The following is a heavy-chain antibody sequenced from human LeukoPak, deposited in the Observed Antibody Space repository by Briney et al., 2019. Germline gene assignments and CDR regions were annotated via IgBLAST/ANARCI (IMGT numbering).Heavy chain of an antibody. V-gene: IGHV1-18*01. CDR1: GYTFTSYG. Sequence: ASVKVSCKASGYTFTSYGISWVRQAPGQGLEWMGWIGAYNGNTNYAQKLQGRVTMTTDTSTSTAYMELRSLRSDDTAVYYCARDLAMVVPAAAHFDYWGQGTLVTVSS. J-gene: IGHJ4*02. CDR2: IGAYNGNT. D-gene: IGHD2-2*01. CDR3: ARDLAMVVPAAAHFDY.